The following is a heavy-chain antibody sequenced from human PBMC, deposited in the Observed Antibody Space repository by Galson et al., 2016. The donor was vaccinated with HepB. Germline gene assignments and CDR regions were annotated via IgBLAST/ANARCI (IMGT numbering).Heavy chain of an antibody. J-gene: IGHJ4*02. V-gene: IGHV4-39*01. D-gene: IGHD6-13*01. CDR3: ARQTITAAGDY. CDR2: IYYSRRT. CDR1: GASVSSNSFY. Sequence: SETLSLTCSVSGASVSSNSFYWAWIRQPPGKGLEWIGSIYYSRRTYNNPSLKSRVTMSVDTSKNYFSLKLTSVTAADTAVYYCARQTITAAGDYWGQGTLVTVSS.